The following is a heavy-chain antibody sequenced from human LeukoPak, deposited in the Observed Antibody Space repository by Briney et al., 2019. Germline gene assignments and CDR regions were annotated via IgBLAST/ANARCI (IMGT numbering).Heavy chain of an antibody. V-gene: IGHV3-7*04. CDR3: ARGASY. CDR2: IKPDGSEK. CDR1: GFTFSTYW. Sequence: GGSLRLSCAVSGFTFSTYWMNWVRQAPGKGPECVANIKPDGSEKFYVDSVKGRFTVSRDNAKNLLYLQMNSLRAEDTALYYCARGASYWGQGTLVTVSS. J-gene: IGHJ4*02.